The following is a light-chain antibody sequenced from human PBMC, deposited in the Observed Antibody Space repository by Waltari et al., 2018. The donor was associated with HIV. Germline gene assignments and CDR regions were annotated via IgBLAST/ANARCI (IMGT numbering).Light chain of an antibody. J-gene: IGKJ2*01. Sequence: EIVLTQSPDVQSVTPKEKVTITCRACQSIGSNLHWYQQKPDQSPKLLIKYASRSFSGVPSRFSGSGSGTDFTLTISRLEAEDAATYYCHQSSSLPHTFGQGTKLEIK. CDR3: HQSSSLPHT. V-gene: IGKV6-21*01. CDR2: YAS. CDR1: QSIGSN.